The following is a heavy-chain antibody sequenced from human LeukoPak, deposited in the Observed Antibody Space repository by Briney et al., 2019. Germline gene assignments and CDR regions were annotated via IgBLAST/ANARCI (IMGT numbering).Heavy chain of an antibody. CDR2: INHGGST. CDR1: GVSFSAYY. V-gene: IGHV4-34*01. D-gene: IGHD4-23*01. J-gene: IGHJ1*01. CDR3: ARYFDYRGNSRVFQH. Sequence: SETLSLTCAVYGVSFSAYYWTWLRQPPGKGLEWIGEINHGGSTNYDPSLKSRVTISIDTAKHQFSLKTSSVTAADTAVYFCARYFDYRGNSRVFQHWGQGTLVTVSS.